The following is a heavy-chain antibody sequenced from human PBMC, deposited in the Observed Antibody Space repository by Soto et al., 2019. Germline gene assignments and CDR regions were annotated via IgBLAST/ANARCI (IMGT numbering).Heavy chain of an antibody. CDR2: ISGSGGST. D-gene: IGHD5-18*01. CDR1: GFTFSSYA. CDR3: AKVQGSGYSYGLGYYYYGMDV. V-gene: IGHV3-23*01. J-gene: IGHJ6*02. Sequence: PGGSLRLSCAASGFTFSSYAMSWVRQAPGKGLEWVSAISGSGGSTYYADSVKGRFTISRDNSKNTLYLQMNSLRAEDTAVYYCAKVQGSGYSYGLGYYYYGMDVWGQGTTVTVS.